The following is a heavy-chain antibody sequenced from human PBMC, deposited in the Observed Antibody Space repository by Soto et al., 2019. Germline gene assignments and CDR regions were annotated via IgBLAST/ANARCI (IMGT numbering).Heavy chain of an antibody. CDR1: GGSFSGYY. CDR2: INHIGST. CDR3: ARWRWAAAKNWFDP. Sequence: QVQLQQWGAGLLKPSETLSLTCAVYGGSFSGYYWSWIRQPPGKGLEWIGEINHIGSTNYNPSLKRRVTISVDTSKNQFSLKLSSVTAADTAVYYCARWRWAAAKNWFDPWGQGTLVTVSS. J-gene: IGHJ5*02. D-gene: IGHD2-2*01. V-gene: IGHV4-34*01.